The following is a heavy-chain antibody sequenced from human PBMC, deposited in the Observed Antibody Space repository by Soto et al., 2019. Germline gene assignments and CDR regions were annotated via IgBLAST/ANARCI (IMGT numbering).Heavy chain of an antibody. J-gene: IGHJ3*01. CDR1: GGTFSTYT. D-gene: IGHD2-2*01. Sequence: QVHMVQSGAEVKKPRSSVKVTCKAAGGTFSTYTLIWVRKAPGQGLEWMGRIIPMLTVTNSAQKFQGRVTLTADKSTNTAFMELTSLRSDDTAVYNCSIGSWSAETFDVWGQGTMVTVSS. CDR2: IIPMLTVT. V-gene: IGHV1-69*02. CDR3: SIGSWSAETFDV.